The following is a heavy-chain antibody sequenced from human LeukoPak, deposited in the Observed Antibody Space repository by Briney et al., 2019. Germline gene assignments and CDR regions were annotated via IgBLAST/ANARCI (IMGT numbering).Heavy chain of an antibody. CDR1: GCTFTSYY. D-gene: IGHD3-16*02. CDR3: ARGGDTFGGVIVTPFDY. Sequence: ASVKVSCKASGCTFTSYYMHWVRQAPGQGLEWMGIINPSGGSTSYAQKFQGRVTMTRDTSTSTVYMELSSLRSEDTAVYYCARGGDTFGGVIVTPFDYWGQGTLVTVSS. V-gene: IGHV1-46*01. CDR2: INPSGGST. J-gene: IGHJ4*02.